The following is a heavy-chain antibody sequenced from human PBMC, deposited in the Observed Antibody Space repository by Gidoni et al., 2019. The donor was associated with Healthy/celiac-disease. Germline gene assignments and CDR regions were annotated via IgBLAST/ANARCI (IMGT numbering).Heavy chain of an antibody. CDR3: ARGSYDILTGYYPYYYYYSMDV. D-gene: IGHD3-9*01. Sequence: QVQLVESGGGLVKPGGSLGLSCAASGFTFSDYYMSWIRQAPGKGLEWVSYIISSSSYTNYADSVNGRFTISRDNAKNSLYLQMNSLRAEDTAVYYCARGSYDILTGYYPYYYYYSMDVWGQGTTVTVSS. CDR2: IISSSSYT. J-gene: IGHJ6*02. CDR1: GFTFSDYY. V-gene: IGHV3-11*06.